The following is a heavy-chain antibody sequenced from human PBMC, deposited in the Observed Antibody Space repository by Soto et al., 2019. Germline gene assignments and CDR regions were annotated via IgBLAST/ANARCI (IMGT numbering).Heavy chain of an antibody. J-gene: IGHJ4*02. Sequence: EVQLVESGGAVVQPGGSLRLSCVVSGFTFDEYSMYWVRQPPGKGLEWISLLTWDGGTTYYADSVKGRFTISRDSGKSSLFLQMASLTTEDPALYYCAQVKRQYTSTSAADFDSWGQGTLVTVSS. V-gene: IGHV3-43*01. CDR1: GFTFDEYS. D-gene: IGHD2-2*01. CDR3: AQVKRQYTSTSAADFDS. CDR2: LTWDGGTT.